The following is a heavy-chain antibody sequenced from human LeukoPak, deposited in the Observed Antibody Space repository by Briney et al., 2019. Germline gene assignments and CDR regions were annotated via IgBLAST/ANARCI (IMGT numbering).Heavy chain of an antibody. CDR2: IYYSGST. CDR1: GGSISSGDYY. Sequence: SETLSLTCTVSGGSISSGDYYWSWIRQPPGKGLEWIGYIYYSGSTYYNPSLKSRVTISVDTSKNQFSPKLSSVTAADTAVYYCARGVLRFLEWLKYYFDYWGQGTLVTVSS. V-gene: IGHV4-30-4*08. CDR3: ARGVLRFLEWLKYYFDY. D-gene: IGHD3-3*01. J-gene: IGHJ4*02.